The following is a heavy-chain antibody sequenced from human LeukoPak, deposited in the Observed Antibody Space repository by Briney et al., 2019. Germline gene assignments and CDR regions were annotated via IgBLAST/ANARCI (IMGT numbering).Heavy chain of an antibody. D-gene: IGHD3-10*01. CDR1: GFTFSNYG. V-gene: IGHV3-21*06. J-gene: IGHJ3*02. CDR3: ARGRSITLLRGVAMSDGFDI. Sequence: PGRSLRLSCEASGFTFSNYGMNWVRHPPGKGLEWVSFTDTSGNYIYYGDSVKGRFTISRDNARNLLFLQMNGLRAEDTAVYYCARGRSITLLRGVAMSDGFDIWGQGAMVAVSS. CDR2: TDTSGNYI.